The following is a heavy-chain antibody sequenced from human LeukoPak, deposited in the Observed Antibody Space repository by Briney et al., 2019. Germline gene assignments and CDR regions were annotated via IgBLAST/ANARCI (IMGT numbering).Heavy chain of an antibody. J-gene: IGHJ4*02. D-gene: IGHD4-17*01. CDR2: IIPIFGTA. V-gene: IGHV1-69*05. CDR3: ARDDMTTVSYFDY. Sequence: ASVKVSCKASGGTFSSYAISWVRQAPGQGLEWMGGIIPIFGTANYAQKFQGRVTMTTDTSTSTAYMELRSLRSDDTAVYYCARDDMTTVSYFDYWGQGTLVTVSS. CDR1: GGTFSSYA.